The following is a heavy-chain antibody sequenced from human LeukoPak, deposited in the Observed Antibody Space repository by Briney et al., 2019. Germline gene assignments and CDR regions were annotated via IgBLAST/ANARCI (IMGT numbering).Heavy chain of an antibody. V-gene: IGHV1-69*05. CDR3: ASTHSSGWYDDWFDP. Sequence: SVKVSCKASGGTFSSYAISWVRQAPGQGLEWMGRFIPIFGTANYAQKFQGRVTITTDESTSTAYMELSSLRSEDTAVYYCASTHSSGWYDDWFDPWGQGTLVTVSS. CDR2: FIPIFGTA. D-gene: IGHD6-19*01. J-gene: IGHJ5*02. CDR1: GGTFSSYA.